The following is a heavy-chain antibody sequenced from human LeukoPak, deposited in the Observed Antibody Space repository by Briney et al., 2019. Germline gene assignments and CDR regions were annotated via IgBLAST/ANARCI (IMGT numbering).Heavy chain of an antibody. CDR1: GYTFTRYY. D-gene: IGHD1-1*01. Sequence: GASLKVSCKASGYTFTRYYVHWVRQAPGQGLEWMGIINPSGGSTTYAQKSQGRVTVTRDTSTSTVYMELSSLRSEDTAVYYCARSTVQLWIDYWGQGTLVTVSS. CDR3: ARSTVQLWIDY. V-gene: IGHV1-46*01. CDR2: INPSGGST. J-gene: IGHJ4*02.